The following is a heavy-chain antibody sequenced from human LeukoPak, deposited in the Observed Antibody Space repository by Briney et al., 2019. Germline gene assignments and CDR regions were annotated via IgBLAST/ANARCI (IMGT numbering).Heavy chain of an antibody. J-gene: IGHJ4*02. V-gene: IGHV3-74*01. CDR3: ARGGYLTYLIDY. CDR2: IKSDGSST. CDR1: GFPFSSYW. Sequence: GGSLRLSCAASGFPFSSYWMHWVRQAPGKGLVWVSRIKSDGSSTSYADSVKGRFTISRDNAKNTVYLQMNSLRVEDTAVYYCARGGYLTYLIDYWGQGTLVTVSS. D-gene: IGHD3-22*01.